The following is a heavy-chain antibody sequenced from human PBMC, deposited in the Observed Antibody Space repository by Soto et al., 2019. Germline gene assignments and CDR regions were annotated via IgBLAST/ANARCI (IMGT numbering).Heavy chain of an antibody. CDR3: ARDPNPYYYDSSGYGLDY. J-gene: IGHJ4*02. Sequence: GGPLRLSCAASGLTFSSYGMHWVRQAPGKGLEWVAVIWYDGSNKYYADSVKGRFTISRDNSKNTLYLQMNSLRAEDTAVYYCARDPNPYYYDSSGYGLDYWGQGTLVTVSS. V-gene: IGHV3-33*01. D-gene: IGHD3-22*01. CDR1: GLTFSSYG. CDR2: IWYDGSNK.